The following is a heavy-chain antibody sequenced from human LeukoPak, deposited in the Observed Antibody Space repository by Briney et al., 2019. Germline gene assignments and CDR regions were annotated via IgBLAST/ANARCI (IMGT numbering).Heavy chain of an antibody. CDR2: IYYSGST. CDR1: GGSISSSSYY. CDR3: ARVRHYYDSSGYYGYMDV. J-gene: IGHJ6*03. D-gene: IGHD3-22*01. V-gene: IGHV4-39*07. Sequence: SETLSLTCTVSGGSISSSSYYWGWIRQPPGKGLEWIGSIYYSGSTYYNPSLKSRVTISVDTSKNQFSPKLSSVTAADTAVYYCARVRHYYDSSGYYGYMDVWGKGTTVTVSS.